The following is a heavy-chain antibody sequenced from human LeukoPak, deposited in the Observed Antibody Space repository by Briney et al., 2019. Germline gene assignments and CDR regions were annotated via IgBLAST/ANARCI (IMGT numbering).Heavy chain of an antibody. CDR2: ISSDGGTK. CDR1: KFTFSNYG. Sequence: GGSLRLSCTASKFTFSNYGMQWVRQAPGKGLEWVAVISSDGGTKYYADSVKGRFTLSRDNSRNTLDLQMNSLGPEDTAVYYCARDGGEKATIHFDYWGQGTLVTVSS. CDR3: ARDGGEKATIHFDY. J-gene: IGHJ4*02. V-gene: IGHV3-30*03. D-gene: IGHD5-24*01.